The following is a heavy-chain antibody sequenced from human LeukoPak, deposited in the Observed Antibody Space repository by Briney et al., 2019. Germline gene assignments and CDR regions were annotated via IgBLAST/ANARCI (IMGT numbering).Heavy chain of an antibody. J-gene: IGHJ2*01. CDR3: ASGSSWYDWYFDL. CDR1: GYSISSGYY. V-gene: IGHV4-38-2*01. CDR2: IYHSGST. D-gene: IGHD6-13*01. Sequence: SETLSLTCAVSGYSISSGYYWGWIRQPPGKGLEWIGSIYHSGSTYYNPSLKSRVTISVDTSKNQFSLKLSSVTAADTAVYYCASGSSWYDWYFDLWGRGTLVTVSS.